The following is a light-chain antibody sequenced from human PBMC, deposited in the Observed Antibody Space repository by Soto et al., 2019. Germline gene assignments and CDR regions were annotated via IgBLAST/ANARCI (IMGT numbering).Light chain of an antibody. Sequence: EIVMTQSAATLSVSPGERATLSCRASQDININLAWYQQKAGQAPRLLIYSASTRAAGIPARFSGTGSETDFTLTIDSLQSEDFAVYYCQQYDNWPPYTFGQGTRLEIK. CDR1: QDININ. CDR3: QQYDNWPPYT. CDR2: SAS. J-gene: IGKJ5*01. V-gene: IGKV3-15*01.